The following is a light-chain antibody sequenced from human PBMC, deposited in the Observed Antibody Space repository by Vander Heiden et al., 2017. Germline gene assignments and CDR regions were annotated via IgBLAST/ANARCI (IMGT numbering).Light chain of an antibody. CDR1: NIGSKN. J-gene: IGLJ2*01. CDR3: QVWDSSTVV. V-gene: IGLV3-9*01. CDR2: RDS. Sequence: LSVSVALGQTARITCGGNNIGSKNVHWYQQKPGQAPVLVIYRDSNRPSGIPERFSGSNSGNTATLTISRAQAGDEADYYCQVWDSSTVVLGGGTKLTGL.